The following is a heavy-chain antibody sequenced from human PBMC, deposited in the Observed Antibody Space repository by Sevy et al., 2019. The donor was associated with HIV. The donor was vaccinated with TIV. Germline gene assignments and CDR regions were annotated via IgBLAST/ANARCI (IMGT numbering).Heavy chain of an antibody. J-gene: IGHJ4*02. CDR2: INPSSGGT. D-gene: IGHD3-10*01. Sequence: ASAKVSCKASGYTFIGYNVHWVRRAPGQGLEWMGWINPSSGGTNYGQKFHGRVTMTRDTSITTAYMELNSLRSDDTAVYYCARSVYGSGTYLNDYWGQGTLVTVSS. CDR3: ARSVYGSGTYLNDY. V-gene: IGHV1-2*02. CDR1: GYTFIGYN.